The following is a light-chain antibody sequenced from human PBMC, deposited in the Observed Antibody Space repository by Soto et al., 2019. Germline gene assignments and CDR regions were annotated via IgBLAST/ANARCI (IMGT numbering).Light chain of an antibody. CDR1: QSINSF. CDR2: TAS. V-gene: IGKV1-6*01. Sequence: QMTQSPSSLSASVGDRVTITCRASQSINSFLNWYQQKPGKAPKLLIHTASSLQSGVPSRFSGSGSGTDFTLTISSLQPEDFATYYCLQDYNYPRTFGQGTKVDIK. J-gene: IGKJ1*01. CDR3: LQDYNYPRT.